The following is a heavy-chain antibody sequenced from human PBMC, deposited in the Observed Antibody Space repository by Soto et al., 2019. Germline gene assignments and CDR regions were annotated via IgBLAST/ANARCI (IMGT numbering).Heavy chain of an antibody. CDR1: GSSFTRYG. D-gene: IGHD3-16*01. CDR3: AMVDVYVTPSPQDV. J-gene: IGHJ6*02. Sequence: QVHLVQSGAEVKNPGASVKVSCKASGSSFTRYGIGWARQAPGQGLEWMGWINAYNGNTNYAQNLQGRLTLTTDTSTTTAYMELRSLRSNDTAIYYCAMVDVYVTPSPQDVWGQGTTVTVSS. V-gene: IGHV1-18*01. CDR2: INAYNGNT.